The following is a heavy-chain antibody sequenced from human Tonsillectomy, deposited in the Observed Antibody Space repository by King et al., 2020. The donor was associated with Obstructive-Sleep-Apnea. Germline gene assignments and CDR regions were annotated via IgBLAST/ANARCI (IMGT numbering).Heavy chain of an antibody. CDR2: IRFDGSEN. CDR3: ARPGVGASSIIEY. D-gene: IGHD1-26*01. CDR1: GFTFSDSG. Sequence: VQLVESGRGVVQPGRSLRLSCAASGFTFSDSGMHWVRQTPGKGLEWVSFIRFDGSENYYADSVKGRFTISRDNSRNKLYLHMNSLRVEDTAVYYCARPGVGASSIIEYWGQGTLVTVSS. J-gene: IGHJ4*02. V-gene: IGHV3-30*02.